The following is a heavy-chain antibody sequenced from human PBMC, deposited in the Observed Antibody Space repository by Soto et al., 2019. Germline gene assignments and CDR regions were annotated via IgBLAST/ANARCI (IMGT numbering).Heavy chain of an antibody. CDR1: GTSVSTGNW. Sequence: QVQLQESGPGLVKPSGTLSLACNVSGTSVSTGNWLSWVRQPPGKGLEWIAEIYLNGATNFGSTNHLPAQKTRATVSIAASKNQSALSLCSVNAADTAVYYCARGPGSYYGQFLQWGQGTLVTVSS. CDR3: ARGPGSYYGQFLQ. J-gene: IGHJ1*01. CDR2: IYLNGATNFGST. D-gene: IGHD1-26*01. V-gene: IGHV4-4*02.